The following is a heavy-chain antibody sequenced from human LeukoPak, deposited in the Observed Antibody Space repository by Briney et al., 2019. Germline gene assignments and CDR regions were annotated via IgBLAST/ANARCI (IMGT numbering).Heavy chain of an antibody. CDR1: GFTFSSYS. J-gene: IGHJ4*02. D-gene: IGHD6-19*01. V-gene: IGHV3-21*01. Sequence: GGSLRLSCAASGFTFSSYSMNWVRQAPGKGLEWVSSISSSSSYIYYADSVKGRFTISRDNAKNSLYLQMNSLRAEDTAVYYCARSPGIAVAGTQDDYLGQGTLVTVSS. CDR3: ARSPGIAVAGTQDDY. CDR2: ISSSSSYI.